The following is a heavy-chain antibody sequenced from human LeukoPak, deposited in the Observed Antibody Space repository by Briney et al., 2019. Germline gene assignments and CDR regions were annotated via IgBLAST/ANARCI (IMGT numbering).Heavy chain of an antibody. CDR3: ARDSGSGTYY. CDR2: TYYTGST. J-gene: IGHJ4*02. Sequence: PSETLSLTCTVSGGSISSYYWSWIRQPPGKGLEWIGHTYYTGSTNYNPSLKSRVTISIDTSKNQFSLQLSSVTAADTAVYYCARDSGSGTYYWGQGTLVTVSS. V-gene: IGHV4-59*01. CDR1: GGSISSYY. D-gene: IGHD6-19*01.